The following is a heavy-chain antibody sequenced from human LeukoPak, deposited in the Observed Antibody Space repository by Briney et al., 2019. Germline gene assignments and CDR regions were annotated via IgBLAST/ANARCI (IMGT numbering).Heavy chain of an antibody. CDR1: GFTFSNYW. D-gene: IGHD6-19*01. CDR3: ARGEYNSGWSLSDY. V-gene: IGHV3-74*01. J-gene: IGHJ4*02. CDR2: VNSDGSTI. Sequence: GGSLRLSCAASGFTFSNYWMHWVRQAPGKGLVWVSRVNSDGSTINYADSVKGRFTISRDNAMNTLYLQMNSLRAEDTAVYYCARGEYNSGWSLSDYWGQGTLVTVSS.